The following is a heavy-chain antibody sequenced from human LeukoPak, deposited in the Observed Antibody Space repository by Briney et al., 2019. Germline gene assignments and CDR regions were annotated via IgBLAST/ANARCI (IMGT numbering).Heavy chain of an antibody. J-gene: IGHJ4*02. CDR3: ARGSSYDSSGYYEI. CDR2: IIPIFGTA. Sequence: ASVKVSCKASGGTFSSYANSWVRQAPGQGLEWMGGIIPIFGTANYAQKFQGRVTITADESTSTAYMELSSLRSEDTAVYYCARGSSYDSSGYYEIWGQGTLVTVSS. V-gene: IGHV1-69*13. D-gene: IGHD3-22*01. CDR1: GGTFSSYA.